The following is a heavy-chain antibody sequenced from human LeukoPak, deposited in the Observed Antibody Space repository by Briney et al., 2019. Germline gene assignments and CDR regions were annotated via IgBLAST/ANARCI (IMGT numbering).Heavy chain of an antibody. D-gene: IGHD3-10*01. J-gene: IGHJ4*02. CDR3: AGSPQMYYFDY. CDR2: INSDGINT. CDR1: GFTFSNYW. V-gene: IGHV3-74*01. Sequence: GGSLRLSCAASGFTFSNYWMHWVRQAPGKGLVWVSRINSDGINTSYADSVKGRFTISRDNAKNTLYLQMNSLRAEDTAVYYCAGSPQMYYFDYWGQGTLVTVSS.